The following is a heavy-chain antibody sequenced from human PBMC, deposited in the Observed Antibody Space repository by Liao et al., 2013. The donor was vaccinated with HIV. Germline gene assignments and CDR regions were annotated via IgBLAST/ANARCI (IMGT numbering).Heavy chain of an antibody. Sequence: QVRLQESGPGLVKPSQTLSLTCTVSGDLIRRDNYYWTWIRQPAGKGLDVGLDISIPVCQPLGPPTTTPPSRVESPYLQTRPSNHVSLKLTSVTAADTAVYYXARVQWXPAPNWYSDLWGRGTLVIVSS. D-gene: IGHD1-26*01. V-gene: IGHV4-61*02. CDR3: ARVQWXPAPNWYSDL. CDR1: GDLIRRDNYY. J-gene: IGHJ2*01. CDR2: SIPVCQPLGPP.